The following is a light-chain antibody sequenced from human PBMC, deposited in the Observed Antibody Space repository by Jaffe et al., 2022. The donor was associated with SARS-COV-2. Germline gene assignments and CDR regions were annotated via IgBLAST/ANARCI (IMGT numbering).Light chain of an antibody. CDR3: VLYMGSGIWV. CDR2: STN. CDR1: SGSVSTNYY. J-gene: IGLJ3*02. V-gene: IGLV8-61*01. Sequence: QTVVTQEPSFSVSPGGTVTLTCGLSSGSVSTNYYPTWYQQTPGQAPRTLIYSTNIRSSGVPDRFSGSILGKKAALIITGAQADDESDYYCVLYMGSGIWVFGGGTKLTVL.